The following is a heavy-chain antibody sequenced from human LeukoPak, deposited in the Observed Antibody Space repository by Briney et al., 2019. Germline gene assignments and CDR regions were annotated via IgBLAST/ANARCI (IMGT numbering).Heavy chain of an antibody. V-gene: IGHV3-30-3*01. D-gene: IGHD3-22*01. J-gene: IGHJ1*01. CDR3: AKGYYYDSSGYYATNGLPGAEYFQH. CDR2: ISYDGSNK. CDR1: GFTFSSYA. Sequence: GGSLRLSCAASGFTFSSYAMHWVRQAPGKGLEWVAVISYDGSNKYYADSVKGRFTISRDNSKNTLYLQMNSLRAEDTAVYYCAKGYYYDSSGYYATNGLPGAEYFQHWGQGTLVTVSS.